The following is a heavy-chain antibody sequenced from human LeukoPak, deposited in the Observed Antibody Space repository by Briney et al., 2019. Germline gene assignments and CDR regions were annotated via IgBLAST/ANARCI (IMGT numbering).Heavy chain of an antibody. CDR3: TRPYYYDSSGYRDY. J-gene: IGHJ4*02. Sequence: PGGSLRLSCAASGFTFSGSAMRWVRQASGKGLEWVGRIRSKANSYATAYAASVKGRFTISRDDSKNTAYLQMNSLKTEDTAVYYCTRPYYYDSSGYRDYWGQGTLVTVSS. CDR2: IRSKANSYAT. V-gene: IGHV3-73*01. D-gene: IGHD3-22*01. CDR1: GFTFSGSA.